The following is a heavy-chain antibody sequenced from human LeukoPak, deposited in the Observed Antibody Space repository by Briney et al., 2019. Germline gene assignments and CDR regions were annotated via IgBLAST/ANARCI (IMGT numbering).Heavy chain of an antibody. Sequence: SETLSLTCTVSGGSISSSSYYWGWIRQPPGKGLEWIGSIYYSGSTYYNPSLESRVTISVDTSKNQFSLKLSSVTAAGTAVYYCAGYDDGYKSHQFDYWGQGTLVTVSS. J-gene: IGHJ4*02. CDR3: AGYDDGYKSHQFDY. V-gene: IGHV4-39*07. D-gene: IGHD5-24*01. CDR1: GGSISSSSYY. CDR2: IYYSGST.